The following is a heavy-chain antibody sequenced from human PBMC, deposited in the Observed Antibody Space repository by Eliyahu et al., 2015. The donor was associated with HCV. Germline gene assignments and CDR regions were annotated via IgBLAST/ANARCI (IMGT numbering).Heavy chain of an antibody. CDR1: GYTFTGYY. V-gene: IGHV1-2*04. J-gene: IGHJ3*02. D-gene: IGHD3-22*01. CDR2: INPNSGGT. CDR3: AITYYYDSSGYSDDAFDI. Sequence: QVQLVQSGAEVKKPGASVKVSCKASGYTFTGYYMHWVRQAPGQGLEWMGWINPNSGGTNYAQKFQGWVTMTRDTSISTACMELSRLRSDDTAVYYCAITYYYDSSGYSDDAFDIWGQGTMVTVSS.